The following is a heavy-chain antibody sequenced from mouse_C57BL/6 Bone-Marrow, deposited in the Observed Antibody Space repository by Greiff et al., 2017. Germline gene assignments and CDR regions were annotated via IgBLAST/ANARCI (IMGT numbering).Heavy chain of an antibody. V-gene: IGHV5-17*01. D-gene: IGHD2-12*01. CDR1: GFTFSDYG. CDR3: ARGDYNYEGAWFAD. Sequence: EVHLVESGGGLVKPGGSLTLSCAASGFTFSDYGMHWVRQAPEKGLAWVAYISSGSSTIYYAVTVKGRFTISRDNAKNTLFLQMTSLRSEDTAMYYCARGDYNYEGAWFADWGQGTLVTVAA. CDR2: ISSGSSTI. J-gene: IGHJ3*01.